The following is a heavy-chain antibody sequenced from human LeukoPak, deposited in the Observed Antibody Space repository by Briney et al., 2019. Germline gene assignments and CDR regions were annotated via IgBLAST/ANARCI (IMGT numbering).Heavy chain of an antibody. CDR1: GGSISSSSCY. Sequence: SETLSLTCTVSGGSISSSSCYWGWIRQPPGKGLEWIGSIYYSGSTYYNPSLKSRVTISVDTSKNQFSLKLSSVTAADTAVYYCARHGVGFGLAVAGVASDYWGQGTLVTVSS. CDR2: IYYSGST. D-gene: IGHD6-19*01. J-gene: IGHJ4*02. CDR3: ARHGVGFGLAVAGVASDY. V-gene: IGHV4-39*01.